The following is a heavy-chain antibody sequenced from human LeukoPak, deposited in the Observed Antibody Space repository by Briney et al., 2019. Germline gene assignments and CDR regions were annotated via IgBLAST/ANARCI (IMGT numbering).Heavy chain of an antibody. CDR2: FDPEDGEA. V-gene: IGHV1-24*01. J-gene: IGHJ4*02. CDR1: GYTLTELS. Sequence: GASVKVSCKVSGYTLTELSMHWVRQAPGKGLEWMGGFDPEDGEAFYAQKFQGRVTMTEDTSTDTAYMDLSSLRSEDTAVYYYATHPLGYFDSWGQGTQVTVSS. CDR3: ATHPLGYFDS.